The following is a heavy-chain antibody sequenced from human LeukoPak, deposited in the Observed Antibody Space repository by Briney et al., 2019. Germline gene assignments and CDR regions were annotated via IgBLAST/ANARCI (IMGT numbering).Heavy chain of an antibody. CDR1: GGSFSGYY. CDR3: AGGAGGCSSSSCYYYYYYYYYYMDV. V-gene: IGHV4-34*01. J-gene: IGHJ6*03. CDR2: INHSGST. Sequence: SETLSLTCAVYGGSFSGYYWSWIRQPPGKGLEWIGEINHSGSTNYNPSLKSRVTISVDTSKNQFSLKLSSVTAAAPAVYYFAGGAGGCSSSSCYYYYYYYYYYMDVWGKGTTVTVSS. D-gene: IGHD2-15*01.